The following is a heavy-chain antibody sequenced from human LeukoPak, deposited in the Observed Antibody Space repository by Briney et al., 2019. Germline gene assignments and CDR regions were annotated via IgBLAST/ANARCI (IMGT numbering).Heavy chain of an antibody. V-gene: IGHV1-2*02. CDR3: ARLFQRNELNYYDSSGYSLGY. D-gene: IGHD3-22*01. CDR1: GYTFTGYY. J-gene: IGHJ4*02. CDR2: INPNSGGT. Sequence: ASVKVSCKASGYTFTGYYMHWVRQAPGQGLEWMGWINPNSGGTNYAQKFQGRVTMTRDTSISTAYMELSRLRSDDTAVYYCARLFQRNELNYYDSSGYSLGYWGQGTLVTVSS.